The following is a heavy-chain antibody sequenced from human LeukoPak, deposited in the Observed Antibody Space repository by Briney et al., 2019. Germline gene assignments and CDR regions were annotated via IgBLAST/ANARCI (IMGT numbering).Heavy chain of an antibody. CDR1: GGPFSSLA. D-gene: IGHD2-2*03. V-gene: IGHV3-23*01. Sequence: GGCLRLSCAASGGPFSSLAMSWVRQARGKGLEWVSGLTGSGSRTYYADSVKGRFTISRDNSKNTLFLQMHSLRAEDTAMYYCAMSLAGVMDSFDSWGQGTLVTVSS. CDR2: LTGSGSRT. CDR3: AMSLAGVMDSFDS. J-gene: IGHJ4*02.